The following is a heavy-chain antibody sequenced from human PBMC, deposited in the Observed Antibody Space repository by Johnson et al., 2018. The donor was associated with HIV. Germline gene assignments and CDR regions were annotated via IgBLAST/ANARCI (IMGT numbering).Heavy chain of an antibody. V-gene: IGHV3-15*01. CDR3: ARVYSSSSAHAFDI. D-gene: IGHD6-6*01. Sequence: VQLVESGGGLIKPGGSLRLSCAASGFTFSNAWMSWVRQAPGKGLEWVARIKSKTDGGTTDYAAPVKGRFTISRDDSKNTLYLQMNSLRAEDTAVYYCARVYSSSSAHAFDIWCQGTMVTVSS. CDR1: GFTFSNAW. J-gene: IGHJ3*02. CDR2: IKSKTDGGTT.